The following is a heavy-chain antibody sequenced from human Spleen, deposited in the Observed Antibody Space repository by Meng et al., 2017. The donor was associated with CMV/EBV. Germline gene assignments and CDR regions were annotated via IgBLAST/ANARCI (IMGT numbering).Heavy chain of an antibody. CDR3: ARVQYSAYDYFAY. CDR1: AYPFTSYH. D-gene: IGHD5-12*01. CDR2: INTNTGNP. J-gene: IGHJ4*02. V-gene: IGHV7-4-1*02. Sequence: QEPLVPSGAEVKKPGASVKVSCKASAYPFTSYHMNWLRQAPGQGLEWMGWINTNTGNPTYAQGFTGRFVFSLDTSVTTAYLQISGLKAEDTAVYYCARVQYSAYDYFAYWGQGTLVTVSS.